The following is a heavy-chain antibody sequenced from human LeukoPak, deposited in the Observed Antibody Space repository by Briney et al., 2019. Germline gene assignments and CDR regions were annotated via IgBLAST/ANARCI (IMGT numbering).Heavy chain of an antibody. CDR1: GFTFSSYG. V-gene: IGHV3-30*02. D-gene: IGHD3-3*01. J-gene: IGHJ4*02. Sequence: GGSLRLSCAASGFTFSSYGMHWVRQAPGKGLEWVAFIRYDGSNKYYADSVKGRFTISRDNSKNTLYLQMNSLRAEDTAVYYCAKDPLDGSGCFDYWGQGTLVTVSS. CDR2: IRYDGSNK. CDR3: AKDPLDGSGCFDY.